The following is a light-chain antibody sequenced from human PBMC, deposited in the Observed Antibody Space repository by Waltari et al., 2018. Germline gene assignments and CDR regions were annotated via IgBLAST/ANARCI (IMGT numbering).Light chain of an antibody. V-gene: IGKV3-20*01. CDR2: DAS. CDR3: QKYGTLPAT. Sequence: EIVLTQSPGTLSLSPGERATLSCRATQSVGRTLAWYQQKPGQAPRLLIYDASSRATGIPDRLSGSGYGTDFSLTISRLEPEDFAVYYCQKYGTLPATFGQGTKVEIK. CDR1: QSVGRT. J-gene: IGKJ1*01.